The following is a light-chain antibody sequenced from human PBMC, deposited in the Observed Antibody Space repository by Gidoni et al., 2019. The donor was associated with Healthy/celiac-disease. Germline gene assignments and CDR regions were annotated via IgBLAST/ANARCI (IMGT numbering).Light chain of an antibody. V-gene: IGKV1-39*01. CDR1: QSISSY. Sequence: DIQMTQTPSSLSASVGDRGTITCRASQSISSYLNWYQQKPGQAPKLLIYAASSLQSGVPSRFSGSGSGSDFTLTISSLHPESFATYYCHWSYSTPPYTFGQGTKLEIK. CDR2: AAS. CDR3: HWSYSTPPYT. J-gene: IGKJ2*01.